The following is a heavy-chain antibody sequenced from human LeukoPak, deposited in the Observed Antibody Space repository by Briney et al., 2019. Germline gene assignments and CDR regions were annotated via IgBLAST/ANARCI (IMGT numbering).Heavy chain of an antibody. J-gene: IGHJ5*02. Sequence: SETLSLTCTVSGGSISTYYWSWIRQPPGKGLEWIGEINHSGSTNYNPSLKSRVTISVDTSKNQFSLKLSSVTAADTAVYYCARAPPYYDYVWGSYRSRSAAWFDPWGQGTLVTVSS. V-gene: IGHV4-34*01. D-gene: IGHD3-16*02. CDR2: INHSGST. CDR3: ARAPPYYDYVWGSYRSRSAAWFDP. CDR1: GGSISTYY.